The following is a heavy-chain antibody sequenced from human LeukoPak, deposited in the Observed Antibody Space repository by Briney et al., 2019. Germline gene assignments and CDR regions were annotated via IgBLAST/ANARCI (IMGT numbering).Heavy chain of an antibody. CDR3: AADYYDSRALGYYYMDV. V-gene: IGHV1-58*02. D-gene: IGHD3-22*01. J-gene: IGHJ6*03. CDR1: GFTFTSSA. Sequence: GTSVKVSCKASGFTFTSSAMQWVRQARGQRMEWIGWIVVGSGNTNYEQKFQERVTITRDMSTSKAYMEMSSLRSEDTAVYYCAADYYDSRALGYYYMDVWGKGTTVTVSS. CDR2: IVVGSGNT.